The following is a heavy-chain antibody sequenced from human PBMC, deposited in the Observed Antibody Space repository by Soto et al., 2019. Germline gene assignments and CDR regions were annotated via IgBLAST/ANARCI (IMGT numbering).Heavy chain of an antibody. CDR3: TSVSRYCSSTSCYVGLYYYYMDV. CDR2: IKSKTDGGTT. D-gene: IGHD2-2*01. CDR1: GFTFSNAW. V-gene: IGHV3-15*01. Sequence: EVQLVESGGGLVKPGGSLRLSCAASGFTFSNAWMSWVRQAPGKGLEWVGRIKSKTDGGTTDYAAPVKGRFTISRDDSKNTLYLQMNSLKTEDTGVYYCTSVSRYCSSTSCYVGLYYYYMDVWGKVTTVTVSS. J-gene: IGHJ6*03.